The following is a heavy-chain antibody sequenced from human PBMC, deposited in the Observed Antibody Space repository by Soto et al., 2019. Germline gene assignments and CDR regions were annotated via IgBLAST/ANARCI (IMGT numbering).Heavy chain of an antibody. D-gene: IGHD2-15*01. V-gene: IGHV1-2*04. Sequence: ASVKVSCKASGYTFTGYYMHWVRQAPGRGLEWMGWINPNSGGTNYAQKFQGWVTMTRDTSISTAYMELSRLRSDDTAVYYCAIGFCSGGSCYYSASGAFDIWGQGTMVTVSS. CDR2: INPNSGGT. CDR1: GYTFTGYY. CDR3: AIGFCSGGSCYYSASGAFDI. J-gene: IGHJ3*02.